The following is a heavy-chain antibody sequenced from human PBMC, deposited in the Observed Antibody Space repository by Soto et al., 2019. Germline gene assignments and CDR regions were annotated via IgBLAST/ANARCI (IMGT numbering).Heavy chain of an antibody. D-gene: IGHD2-2*01. CDR1: GFTFSSYA. CDR2: ISGAGVMT. Sequence: GGSLRLSCAASGFTFSSYAMSWVRQAPGKGLEWVSAISGAGVMTFYADSVKGRFTISRDNPKNTLYLQMDSLRAEDTAAYYCTTRYQLLLGWGQGTLVTVSS. V-gene: IGHV3-23*01. CDR3: TTRYQLLLG. J-gene: IGHJ4*02.